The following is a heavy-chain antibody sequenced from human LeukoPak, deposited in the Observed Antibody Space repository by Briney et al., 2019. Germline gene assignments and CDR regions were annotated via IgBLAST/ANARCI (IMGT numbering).Heavy chain of an antibody. V-gene: IGHV3-23*01. CDR2: INYSGVST. CDR3: AKDQNWEGGY. CDR1: GFTFSNHD. J-gene: IGHJ4*02. D-gene: IGHD7-27*01. Sequence: GGSLRLSCAASGFTFSNHDMTWIRQAPGKGLEWVSVINYSGVSTNYADSVKGRFTISRDNSKNTVYLQMNSLRVEDTAVYYCAKDQNWEGGYWGQGTLVTVSS.